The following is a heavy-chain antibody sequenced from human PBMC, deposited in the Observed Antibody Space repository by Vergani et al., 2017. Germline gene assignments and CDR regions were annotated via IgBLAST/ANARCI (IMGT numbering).Heavy chain of an antibody. D-gene: IGHD3-3*01. J-gene: IGHJ4*02. CDR1: GFTFGDYA. V-gene: IGHV3-49*04. Sequence: EVQLVESGGGLVQPGRSLRLSCTASGFTFGDYAMSWVRQAPGKGLEWVGFIRSKAYGGTTEYAASVKGRFTISRDDSKSIAYLQMNSLKTEYTAVYYCTRDREAPYYDFWRGFYTPFDYWGQGTLVTVSS. CDR2: IRSKAYGGTT. CDR3: TRDREAPYYDFWRGFYTPFDY.